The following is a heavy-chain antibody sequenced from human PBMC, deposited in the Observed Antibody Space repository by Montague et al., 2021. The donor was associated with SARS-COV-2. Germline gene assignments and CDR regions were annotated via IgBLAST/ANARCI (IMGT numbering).Heavy chain of an antibody. D-gene: IGHD2/OR15-2a*01. Sequence: SETLSLTCTVSGGSISNYYWSWIRQPPGEGLEWIGEINHSGSTSYNPSLKSRVTISIDTSKNQFSLNLSSVTAADTAMYYCARHGVLGSDVADNGFDAWGQGTLVTVSS. J-gene: IGHJ5*02. CDR1: GGSISNYY. CDR3: ARHGVLGSDVADNGFDA. CDR2: INHSGST. V-gene: IGHV4-34*01.